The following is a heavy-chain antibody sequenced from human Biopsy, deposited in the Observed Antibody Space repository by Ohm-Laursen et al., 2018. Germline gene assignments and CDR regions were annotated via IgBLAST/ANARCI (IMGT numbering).Heavy chain of an antibody. V-gene: IGHV4-59*01. CDR3: ARDDAVTVIRGLYY. CDR1: GGSISSYY. CDR2: IYYSGTT. Sequence: GTLSLTCTVSGGSISSYYWNWIRQPPGKGLEWIGYIYYSGTTDYIPSLKSRVTISIDKSKNQFFLKLSSVTAEDMAVYYCARDDAVTVIRGLYYWGQGALVTVSS. J-gene: IGHJ4*02. D-gene: IGHD2-21*02.